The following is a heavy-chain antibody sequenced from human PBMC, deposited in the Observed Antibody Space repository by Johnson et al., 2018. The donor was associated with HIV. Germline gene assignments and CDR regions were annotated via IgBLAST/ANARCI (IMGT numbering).Heavy chain of an antibody. CDR2: IHYDGNNK. CDR3: TTEGDAFDI. CDR1: DFTFTNNA. J-gene: IGHJ3*02. Sequence: VQLVESGGVVVQPGRSLRLSCAASDFTFTNNAIHWVRQAPGKGLEWVAFIHYDGNNKYYADSVKGRFTISRDNSKNTLYLQMSSLRTEDAAVYYCTTEGDAFDIWGQGTMVTVSS. V-gene: IGHV3-30*04.